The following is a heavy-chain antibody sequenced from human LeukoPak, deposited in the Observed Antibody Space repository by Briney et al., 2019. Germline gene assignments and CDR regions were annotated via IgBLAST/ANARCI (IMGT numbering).Heavy chain of an antibody. J-gene: IGHJ3*02. D-gene: IGHD2-2*02. Sequence: SVKVSCKASGGTFSSYAISWVRQAPGQGLEWMGRIIPILGIANYAQKFQGRVTITADKSTSTAYMELSSLRSEDTAVYYCARAGYCSSTSCYRFDAFDIWGQGTMVTVSS. V-gene: IGHV1-69*04. CDR1: GGTFSSYA. CDR3: ARAGYCSSTSCYRFDAFDI. CDR2: IIPILGIA.